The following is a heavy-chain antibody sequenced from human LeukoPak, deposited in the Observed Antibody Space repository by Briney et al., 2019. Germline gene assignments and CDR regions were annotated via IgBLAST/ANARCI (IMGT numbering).Heavy chain of an antibody. Sequence: SETLSLTCTVSGGSISSSSYYWGWIRQPPGKGLEWIVSIYYSGSTYYNPSLKSRVTISVDTSKNQFSLKLSSVTAADTAVYYCASLDYYGSGSYYTPFDYWGQGTLVTVSS. CDR3: ASLDYYGSGSYYTPFDY. D-gene: IGHD3-10*01. J-gene: IGHJ4*02. V-gene: IGHV4-39*01. CDR2: IYYSGST. CDR1: GGSISSSSYY.